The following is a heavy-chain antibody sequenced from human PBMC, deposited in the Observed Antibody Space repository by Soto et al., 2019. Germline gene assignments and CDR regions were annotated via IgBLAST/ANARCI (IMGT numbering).Heavy chain of an antibody. CDR3: ARPLGITGTTSWFDP. J-gene: IGHJ5*02. CDR1: GGSISSSSYY. Sequence: SETLSLTCTVSGGSISSSSYYWGWIRQPPGKGLEWIGSIYYSGSTYYNPSLKSRVTISVDTSKNQFSLKLSSVTAADTAVYYCARPLGITGTTSWFDPWGQGTLVTVSS. V-gene: IGHV4-39*01. CDR2: IYYSGST. D-gene: IGHD1-7*01.